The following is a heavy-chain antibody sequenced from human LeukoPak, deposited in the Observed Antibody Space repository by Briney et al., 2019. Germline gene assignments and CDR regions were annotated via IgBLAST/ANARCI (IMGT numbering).Heavy chain of an antibody. V-gene: IGHV3-21*01. D-gene: IGHD6-19*01. Sequence: GGSLRLSCAASGFTFSSYSMNWVRQAPGKGLEWVSSISSSSSYIYYADSVKGRFTISRDNAKNSLYLQVNSLRAEDTAVYYCARDSVAGTRNWFDPWGQGTLVTVSS. CDR1: GFTFSSYS. J-gene: IGHJ5*02. CDR2: ISSSSSYI. CDR3: ARDSVAGTRNWFDP.